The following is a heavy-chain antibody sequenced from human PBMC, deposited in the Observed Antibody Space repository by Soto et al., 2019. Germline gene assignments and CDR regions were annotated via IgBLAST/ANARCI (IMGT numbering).Heavy chain of an antibody. CDR3: ARPSPPRSGGDGAFDI. Sequence: AETLSLTCTVSGGSISSSSYYWGWIRQPPGKGLEWIGSIYYSGSTYYNPSLKSRVTISVDTSKNQFSLKLSSVTAAETAVYYCARPSPPRSGGDGAFDIWGQGTMVTVSS. CDR1: GGSISSSSYY. J-gene: IGHJ3*02. CDR2: IYYSGST. D-gene: IGHD6-19*01. V-gene: IGHV4-39*01.